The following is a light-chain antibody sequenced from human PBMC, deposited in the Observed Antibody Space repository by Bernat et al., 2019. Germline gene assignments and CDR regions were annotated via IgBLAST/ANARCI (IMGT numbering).Light chain of an antibody. CDR2: DAF. CDR1: ESVSSN. Sequence: ETVMTQSPATLSVSPGERATLSCRASESVSSNLAWYQQQPGQAPRLLIYDAFNRATGIPARFSGTGSGTEFTLTINSLQSEDSAVYYCRQYYRWPLTFGGGTRVEIK. V-gene: IGKV3-15*01. J-gene: IGKJ4*01. CDR3: RQYYRWPLT.